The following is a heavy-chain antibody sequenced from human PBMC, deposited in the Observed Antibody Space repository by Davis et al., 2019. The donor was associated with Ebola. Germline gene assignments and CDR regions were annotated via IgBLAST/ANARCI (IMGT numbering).Heavy chain of an antibody. Sequence: GGSLRLSCAASGFTFSSYAMSWVRQAPGKGLEWVSAISGSGGSTYYADSVKGRFTISRNNSKNTLYLQMNSLRAEDTAVYYCAKKGNSNFDYYFDYWGQGTLVTVSS. D-gene: IGHD4-11*01. CDR3: AKKGNSNFDYYFDY. J-gene: IGHJ4*02. CDR2: ISGSGGST. CDR1: GFTFSSYA. V-gene: IGHV3-23*01.